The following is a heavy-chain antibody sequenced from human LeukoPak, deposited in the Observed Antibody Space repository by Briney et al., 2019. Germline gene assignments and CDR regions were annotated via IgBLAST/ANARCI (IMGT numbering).Heavy chain of an antibody. CDR2: ISYDGSNK. V-gene: IGHV3-30-3*01. J-gene: IGHJ4*02. CDR1: GFTFSSYA. Sequence: GGSLRLSCAASGFTFSSYAMHWVRQAPGKGLEWVAVISYDGSNKYYADSVKGRFTISRDNSKNTLYLQMNSLRAEDTAVYYCARSSTRDYYDSSPDYWGQGTLVTVSS. CDR3: ARSSTRDYYDSSPDY. D-gene: IGHD3-22*01.